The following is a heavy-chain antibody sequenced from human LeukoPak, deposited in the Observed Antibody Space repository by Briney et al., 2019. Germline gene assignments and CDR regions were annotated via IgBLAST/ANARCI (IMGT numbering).Heavy chain of an antibody. D-gene: IGHD5-18*01. Sequence: ASVKVSCKASGYIFTSYDINWVRQATGQGLEWMGWMNPNSGNTGYAQKFQGRVTITRNTSISTAYMELSSLRSEDTAVYYCARVGYSYGYDFYYYMDVWGKGTTVTVSS. CDR1: GYIFTSYD. CDR2: MNPNSGNT. CDR3: ARVGYSYGYDFYYYMDV. J-gene: IGHJ6*03. V-gene: IGHV1-8*03.